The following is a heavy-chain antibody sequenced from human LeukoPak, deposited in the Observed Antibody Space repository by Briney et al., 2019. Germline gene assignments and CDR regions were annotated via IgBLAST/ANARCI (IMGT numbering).Heavy chain of an antibody. CDR3: ATGKRLLWFGELPLGAFDI. CDR2: ISGSGGST. CDR1: GFTFSSYA. J-gene: IGHJ3*02. Sequence: GGSLRLSCAASGFTFSSYAMSWVRQAPGKGLEWVSAISGSGGSTYYADSVKGRFTTSRDNSKNTLYLQMNSLRAEDTAVYYCATGKRLLWFGELPLGAFDIWGQGTMVTVSS. V-gene: IGHV3-23*01. D-gene: IGHD3-10*01.